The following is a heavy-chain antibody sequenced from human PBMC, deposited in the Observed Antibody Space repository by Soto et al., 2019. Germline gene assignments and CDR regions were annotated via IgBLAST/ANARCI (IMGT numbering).Heavy chain of an antibody. CDR2: IYYSGST. V-gene: IGHV4-39*01. J-gene: IGHJ4*02. CDR1: GGSISSSSYY. CDR3: ARTTGRHLDF. Sequence: SETLSLTCTVSGGSISSSSYYWGWIRQPPGKGLEWIGSIYYSGSTYYNPSLKSRVTFPVDTSKNQFSLTLYSVTAADTAVYYCARTTGRHLDFWGQGILVTVSS. D-gene: IGHD4-4*01.